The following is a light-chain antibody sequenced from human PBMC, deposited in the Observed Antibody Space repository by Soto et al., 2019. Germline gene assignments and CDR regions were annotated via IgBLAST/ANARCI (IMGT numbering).Light chain of an antibody. V-gene: IGLV2-14*03. CDR3: TAYSDGATLLV. J-gene: IGLJ3*02. CDR1: SSDVGGFDY. CDR2: DVT. Sequence: QSALTQPASVSGSPGQSITISCTGTSSDVGGFDYVSWFQHYPGKAPKLIIFDVTNRPSGISHPFSGSKSGNTASLTISGLLTDDEADYYCTAYSDGATLLVFGGGTKPTLL.